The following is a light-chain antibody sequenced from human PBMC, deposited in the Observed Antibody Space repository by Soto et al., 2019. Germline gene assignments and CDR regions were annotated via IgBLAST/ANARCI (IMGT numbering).Light chain of an antibody. Sequence: QSVLTQPPSVSGAPGQTITISCTGSSSNIGAGYDVHWYQQLPGRAPKLLIYGNNNRPSGVPDRFSGSKSGTSVSLAITGLRGEDEADYYCSSYTTSTSFILFGGGTKLTVL. J-gene: IGLJ2*01. CDR3: SSYTTSTSFIL. CDR2: GNN. V-gene: IGLV1-40*01. CDR1: SSNIGAGYD.